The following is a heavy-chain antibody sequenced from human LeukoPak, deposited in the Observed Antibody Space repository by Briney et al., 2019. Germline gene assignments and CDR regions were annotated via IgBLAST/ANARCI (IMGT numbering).Heavy chain of an antibody. J-gene: IGHJ4*02. CDR1: GITFYNYA. Sequence: GGPLRLSCGPSGITFYNYALLWVRQAPGRGLEWLTIISYDGTSEYYRDSVRGRFTVSRDNSMYTMLPEMDSLSPEDTAIYYCARGKGSKGWSMGYWAERTLVSVSS. CDR3: ARGKGSKGWSMGY. V-gene: IGHV3-30*04. D-gene: IGHD6-19*01. CDR2: ISYDGTSE.